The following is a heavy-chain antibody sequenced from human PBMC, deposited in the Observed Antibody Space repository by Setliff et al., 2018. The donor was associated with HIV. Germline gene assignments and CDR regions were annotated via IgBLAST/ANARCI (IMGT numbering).Heavy chain of an antibody. CDR1: GGTFSSYV. Sequence: VKVSCKASGGTFSSYVISWVRQAPGQGPEWMGGIIPMYGVTNYAQKFQGRVTITTDESTSTAYMELSSLRSEDTAVYYCARVAGEENYWYFDLWGRGTLVTVSS. D-gene: IGHD6-19*01. CDR2: IIPMYGVT. J-gene: IGHJ2*01. CDR3: ARVAGEENYWYFDL. V-gene: IGHV1-69*05.